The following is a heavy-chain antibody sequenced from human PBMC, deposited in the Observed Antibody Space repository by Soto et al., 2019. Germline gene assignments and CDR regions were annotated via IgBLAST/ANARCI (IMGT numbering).Heavy chain of an antibody. CDR1: GFTFSSYG. Sequence: QVQLVESGGGVVQPGRSLRLSCAASGFTFSSYGMHWVRQAPGKGLEWVAVIWYDGSKKYYGDSVKGRFTISRDNSKNTVYLQMNSLRAEDTAVYYCARGPRDNYDFWSAYFYYYYGMDVLGQGTTVTVSS. CDR2: IWYDGSKK. V-gene: IGHV3-33*01. J-gene: IGHJ6*02. D-gene: IGHD3-3*01. CDR3: ARGPRDNYDFWSAYFYYYYGMDV.